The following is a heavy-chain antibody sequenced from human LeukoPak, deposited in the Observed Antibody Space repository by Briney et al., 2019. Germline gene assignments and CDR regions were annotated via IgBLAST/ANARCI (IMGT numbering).Heavy chain of an antibody. D-gene: IGHD4-17*01. CDR3: ARGERTTVTAAGF. V-gene: IGHV5-51*01. CDR2: IYPGDSDT. J-gene: IGHJ4*02. CDR1: GHSFTSYW. Sequence: GESLKISCKGSGHSFTSYWIGWVRQMPGKGLEWMGIIYPGDSDTRYSPSFQGQVTISADKSISTAYLQWSSLKASDTAMYYCARGERTTVTAAGFWGQGTLVTVSS.